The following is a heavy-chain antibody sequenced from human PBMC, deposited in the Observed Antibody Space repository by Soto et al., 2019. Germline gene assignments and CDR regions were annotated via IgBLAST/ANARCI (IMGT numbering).Heavy chain of an antibody. CDR1: GFTFSSYS. J-gene: IGHJ5*02. Sequence: EVQLVESGGGLVKPGGSLRLSCAASGFTFSSYSMNWVRQAPGKGLEWVSSISSSSSYIYYADSVKGRFTISRDNAKNSLYLQMNSLRAEDTAVYYCARGMWDIVVVPAAMSWFDPWGQGTLVTVSS. CDR3: ARGMWDIVVVPAAMSWFDP. CDR2: ISSSSSYI. V-gene: IGHV3-21*01. D-gene: IGHD2-2*01.